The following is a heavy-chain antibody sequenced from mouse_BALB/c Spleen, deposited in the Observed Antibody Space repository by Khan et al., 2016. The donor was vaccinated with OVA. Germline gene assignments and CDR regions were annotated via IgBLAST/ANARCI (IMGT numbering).Heavy chain of an antibody. J-gene: IGHJ2*01. CDR2: ISYSGVT. D-gene: IGHD1-1*01. CDR1: GYSITSGYA. CDR3: ARGNYYGYYFDY. V-gene: IGHV3-2*02. Sequence: EVKLEESGPGLVKPSQSLSLTCTVTGYSITSGYAWNWIRQFPGNKLEWMGYISYSGVTSYTPSLKNRISITRDTSKNQFFLQLNSVTTEDTATYCCARGNYYGYYFDYWGQGTTLTVSS.